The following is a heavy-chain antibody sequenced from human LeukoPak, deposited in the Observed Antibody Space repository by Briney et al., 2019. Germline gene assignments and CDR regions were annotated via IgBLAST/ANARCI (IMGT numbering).Heavy chain of an antibody. J-gene: IGHJ4*02. CDR2: ISGSGGST. V-gene: IGHV3-23*01. CDR1: XXXFXXXX. CDR3: ASRLG. Sequence: PGGSLRLXCAXXXXXFXXXXXSXXXXXPGKGLEWVSIISGSGGSTYYADSVKGRFTISRDNADNSLYLQMNSLRVEDTAVYYCASRLGWGQGTLVTVSS.